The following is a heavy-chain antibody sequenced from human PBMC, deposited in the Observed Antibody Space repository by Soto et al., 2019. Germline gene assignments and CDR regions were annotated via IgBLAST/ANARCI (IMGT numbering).Heavy chain of an antibody. CDR1: GGSISSYY. V-gene: IGHV4-59*01. J-gene: IGHJ6*03. CDR2: IYYSGST. D-gene: IGHD6-6*01. Sequence: SETLSLTCTVSGGSISSYYWSWIRQPPGKGLEWIGYIYYSGSTNYNPSLKSRVTISVDTSKNQFSLKLSSVTAADTAVYYCARAPGAARYYYYYYMDVWGKGTTVTVSS. CDR3: ARAPGAARYYYYYYMDV.